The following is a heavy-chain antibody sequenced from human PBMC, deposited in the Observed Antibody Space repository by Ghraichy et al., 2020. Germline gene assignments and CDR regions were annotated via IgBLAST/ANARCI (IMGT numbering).Heavy chain of an antibody. CDR3: AREKRDIVLMVYAMGWFDP. CDR1: GGSISSGGYY. V-gene: IGHV4-31*03. J-gene: IGHJ5*02. D-gene: IGHD2-8*01. Sequence: TLSLTCTVSGGSISSGGYYWSWIRQHPGKGLEWIGYIYYSGSTYYNPSLKSRVTISVDTSKNQFSLKLSSVTAADTAVYYCAREKRDIVLMVYAMGWFDPWGQGTLVTVSS. CDR2: IYYSGST.